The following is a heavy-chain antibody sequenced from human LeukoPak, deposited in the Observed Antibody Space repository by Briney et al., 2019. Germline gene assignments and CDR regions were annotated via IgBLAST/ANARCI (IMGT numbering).Heavy chain of an antibody. CDR2: IYYSGST. CDR1: GGSISSSSYY. D-gene: IGHD6-6*01. V-gene: IGHV4-39*07. CDR3: ARRPSSEYSSSSGFDY. Sequence: SETLSLTCTVSGGSISSSSYYWGWIRQPPGKGLEWIGSIYYSGSTYYNPSLKSRVTISVDTSKNQFSLKLSSVTAADTAVYYCARRPSSEYSSSSGFDYWGQGTTVTVSA. J-gene: IGHJ4*03.